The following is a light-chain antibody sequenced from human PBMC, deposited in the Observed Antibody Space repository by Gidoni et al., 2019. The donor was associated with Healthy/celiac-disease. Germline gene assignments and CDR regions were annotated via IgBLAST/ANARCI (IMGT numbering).Light chain of an antibody. CDR1: QSVSSSY. CDR2: GAS. CDR3: QQYGSSRT. J-gene: IGKJ1*01. Sequence: SQSVSSSYLAWYQQKPGQAPRLLIYGASSRATGIPDRFSGSGSGTDFTLTISRLEPEDFAVYYCQQYGSSRTFGQGTKVEIK. V-gene: IGKV3-20*01.